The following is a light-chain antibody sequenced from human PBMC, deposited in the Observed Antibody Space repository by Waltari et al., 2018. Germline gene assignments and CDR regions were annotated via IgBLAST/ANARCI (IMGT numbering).Light chain of an antibody. CDR2: SNN. J-gene: IGLJ2*01. CDR3: AAWDDSLNAVL. Sequence: QSVLTQPPSASGTPGQRVTISCSGSSSNIGSNTVNWYQQRPGTAPKLLIYSNNQRPSGVPDRFSGSKSGTSASRAISGLQSEDEADYYCAAWDDSLNAVLFGGGTKLTVL. CDR1: SSNIGSNT. V-gene: IGLV1-44*01.